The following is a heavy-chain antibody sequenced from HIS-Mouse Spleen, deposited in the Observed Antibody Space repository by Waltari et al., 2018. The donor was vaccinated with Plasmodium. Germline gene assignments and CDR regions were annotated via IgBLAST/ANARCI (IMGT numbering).Heavy chain of an antibody. CDR1: GGSLSGYH. CDR2: INHSGST. CDR3: ARVTSSGVYWYFDL. D-gene: IGHD3-3*01. J-gene: IGHJ2*01. Sequence: QVQLQQWGAGLLKPSETLSLTCAVSGGSLSGYHWRWIRQPQGKGLEWVGEINHSGSTNYNPSLKSRVTISVDTSKNQFSLKLSSVTAADTAVYYCARVTSSGVYWYFDLWGRGTLVTVSS. V-gene: IGHV4-34*01.